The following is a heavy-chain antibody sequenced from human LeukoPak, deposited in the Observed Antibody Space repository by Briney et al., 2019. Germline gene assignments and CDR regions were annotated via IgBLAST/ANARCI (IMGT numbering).Heavy chain of an antibody. CDR2: IYTSVST. D-gene: IGHD6-13*01. Sequence: PSETLSLTCTVSGGSIISGSDYWIWIPQPAGKGLEWIGRIYTSVSTNHNPSLKSRVTISVDTSKNQFSLKLSSVTAADTAVYYCARDLGIIAAAGHWFDPWGQGTLVTVSS. CDR3: ARDLGIIAAAGHWFDP. V-gene: IGHV4-61*02. CDR1: GGSIISGSDY. J-gene: IGHJ5*02.